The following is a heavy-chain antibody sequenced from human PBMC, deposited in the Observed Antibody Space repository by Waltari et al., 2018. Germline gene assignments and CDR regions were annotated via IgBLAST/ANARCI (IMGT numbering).Heavy chain of an antibody. V-gene: IGHV3-74*01. CDR1: GFTFSSHW. Sequence: EVQLVESGGGLVQPGGSLRLSCAASGFTFSSHWMYWVRQTPGKGLVGGSGINSDVRSTRYADSVKGRVTISRDNAKNTLYLQMNSLRAEDTAVYYCVRDSSGTYWGQGTQVTVSS. CDR3: VRDSSGTY. D-gene: IGHD3-22*01. J-gene: IGHJ4*02. CDR2: INSDVRST.